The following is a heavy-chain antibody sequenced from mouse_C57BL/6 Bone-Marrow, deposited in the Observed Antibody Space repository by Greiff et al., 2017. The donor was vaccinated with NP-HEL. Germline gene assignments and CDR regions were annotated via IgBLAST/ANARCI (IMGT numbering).Heavy chain of an antibody. CDR1: GYTFTSYW. CDR2: IDPSDSYT. Sequence: QVQLKEPGAELVRPGTSVKLSCKASGYTFTSYWMHWVKQRPGQGLEWIGVIDPSDSYTNYNQKFKGKATLTVDTSSSTAYMQLSSLTSEDSAVYYCARYWFAYWGQGTQVTVSA. J-gene: IGHJ3*01. CDR3: ARYWFAY. V-gene: IGHV1-59*01.